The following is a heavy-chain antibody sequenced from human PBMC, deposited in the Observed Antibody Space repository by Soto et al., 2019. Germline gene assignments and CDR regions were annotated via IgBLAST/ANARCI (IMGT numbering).Heavy chain of an antibody. J-gene: IGHJ4*02. Sequence: GASVKVSRKASGYTFTSYDMHWVRQAPGQGLEWMGLINPGGGGTTYAQKFQGRVTMTSDTSTSTVSMELSSLSSEDTAVYYCARAGYCSGGSCYGFDYWGQGTLVTVSS. CDR1: GYTFTSYD. V-gene: IGHV1-46*03. CDR3: ARAGYCSGGSCYGFDY. D-gene: IGHD2-15*01. CDR2: INPGGGGT.